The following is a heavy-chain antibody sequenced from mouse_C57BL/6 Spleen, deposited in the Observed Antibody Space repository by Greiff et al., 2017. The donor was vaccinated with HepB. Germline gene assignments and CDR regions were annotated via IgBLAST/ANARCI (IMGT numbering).Heavy chain of an antibody. Sequence: QVQLKESGAELVRPGASVKLSCKASGYTFTDYYINWVKQRPGQGLEWIARIYPGSGNTYYNDKFKGKATLTAEKSSSTAYMQLSILTSEDSAVYFCAREMEKYSNYFAYWGQGTLVTVSA. D-gene: IGHD2-5*01. CDR1: GYTFTDYY. V-gene: IGHV1-76*01. J-gene: IGHJ3*01. CDR3: AREMEKYSNYFAY. CDR2: IYPGSGNT.